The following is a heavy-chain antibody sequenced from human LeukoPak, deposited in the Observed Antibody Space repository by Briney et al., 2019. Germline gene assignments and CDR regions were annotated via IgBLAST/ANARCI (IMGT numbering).Heavy chain of an antibody. J-gene: IGHJ4*02. D-gene: IGHD1-26*01. CDR1: GGSISSPISY. V-gene: IGHV4-39*01. CDR3: ARRIVGVIDAFDY. CDR2: VLHSGAT. Sequence: SETLSLTCTVSGGSISSPISYWVWIRQPPGQGLEWIATVLHSGATFYSPSLEGRLTISIDTSTNQFSLKMTSMTAADTAVYYCARRIVGVIDAFDYWGQGALVTVSS.